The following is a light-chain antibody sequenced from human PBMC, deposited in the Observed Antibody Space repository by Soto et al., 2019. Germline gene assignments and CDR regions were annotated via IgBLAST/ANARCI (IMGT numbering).Light chain of an antibody. V-gene: IGLV2-14*01. J-gene: IGLJ2*01. Sequence: QSALTQPASVSGSPGQSSTISCTGTSSDVGGYNYVSWYQQHTGKAPKLMIYDVSNRPSGVSNRFSGSKSGNTASLTISGFQAEDEADYYCSSYTSSSTPVVFGGGTKLTVL. CDR1: SSDVGGYNY. CDR2: DVS. CDR3: SSYTSSSTPVV.